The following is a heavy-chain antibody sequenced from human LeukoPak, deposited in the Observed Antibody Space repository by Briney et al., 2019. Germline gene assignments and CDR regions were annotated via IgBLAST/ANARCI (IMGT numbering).Heavy chain of an antibody. CDR3: ARQIASAGTAGFDF. V-gene: IGHV4-4*07. CDR2: IYSTGST. D-gene: IGHD6-13*01. Sequence: SETLSLTCTVSGGSISSYYWSWIRQPAGRGLEWIGRIYSTGSTNYNPSLKSRVTMSVDTSKNQFSLRLRSVTAADTAVCYCARQIASAGTAGFDFWGQGALVTVSS. CDR1: GGSISSYY. J-gene: IGHJ4*02.